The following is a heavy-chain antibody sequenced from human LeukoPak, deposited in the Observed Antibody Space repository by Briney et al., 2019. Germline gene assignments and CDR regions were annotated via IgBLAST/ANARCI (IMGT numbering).Heavy chain of an antibody. Sequence: SETLSLTCTVSGASITTYYWSWIRQPPGKGLEWIGYIYFSGTTNYNPSLKSRVTISLDASNKQLSLRLNSVTAADTAVYYCARDYGPFDLWGQGTMVTVSS. CDR1: GASITTYY. CDR3: ARDYGPFDL. CDR2: IYFSGTT. J-gene: IGHJ4*02. V-gene: IGHV4-59*01. D-gene: IGHD3-10*01.